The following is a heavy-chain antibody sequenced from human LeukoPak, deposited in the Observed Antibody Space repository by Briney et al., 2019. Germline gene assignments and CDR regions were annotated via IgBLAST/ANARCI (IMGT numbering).Heavy chain of an antibody. D-gene: IGHD1-26*01. CDR3: ARHHDGAKPFDS. J-gene: IGHJ5*01. Sequence: GESLKISCEASGYTFTSYWIGWVRQMPGKGLEWMGIIYPGDSDTRYSPSFQGQVTISADKSISTAYLQWSSLKASDSAMYYCARHHDGAKPFDSWGQGTLVTVSS. CDR2: IYPGDSDT. V-gene: IGHV5-51*01. CDR1: GYTFTSYW.